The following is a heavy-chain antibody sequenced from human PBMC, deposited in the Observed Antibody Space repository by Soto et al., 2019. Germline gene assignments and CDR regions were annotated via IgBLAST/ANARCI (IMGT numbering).Heavy chain of an antibody. CDR2: INSDGSGT. Sequence: PGGSLRLSCAASGFTFSTYWMHWVRQAPGKGLVWVSRINSDGSGTSYADSVKGRFIISRDNARNTLFLQMNSLRAEDTAVYYCARDLGGPDCWGQGTLVTVSS. J-gene: IGHJ4*02. V-gene: IGHV3-74*01. CDR1: GFTFSTYW. D-gene: IGHD3-16*01. CDR3: ARDLGGPDC.